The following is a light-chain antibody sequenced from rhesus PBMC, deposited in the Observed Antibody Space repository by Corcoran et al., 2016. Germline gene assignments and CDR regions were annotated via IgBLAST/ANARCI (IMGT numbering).Light chain of an antibody. J-gene: IGKJ3*01. CDR1: QGISSW. CDR3: QQYSRTPYT. Sequence: DIQMTQSPSSLSASVGDTVTITCQASQGISSWVAWYQQKPGKPPKLLIYKASTLQTGVPSRFSGSGSGTDFTLPISNLQSEDFGSYYCQQYSRTPYTFGPGTKLDIK. CDR2: KAS. V-gene: IGKV1-21*01.